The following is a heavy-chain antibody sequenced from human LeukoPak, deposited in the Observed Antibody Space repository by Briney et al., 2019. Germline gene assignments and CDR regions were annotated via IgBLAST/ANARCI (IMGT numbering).Heavy chain of an antibody. J-gene: IGHJ4*02. CDR1: AVSMSGYY. D-gene: IGHD1-7*01. V-gene: IGHV4-4*07. CDR2: MYVSGTI. CDR3: ARDQSPNWNYDYFDY. Sequence: SETLSLTCTVSAVSMSGYYGSWIRQPAGGGLEWIGRMYVSGTIQYNHSLKSRVTMSVDTSNNQFSLKLSSVTAADTAVYYCARDQSPNWNYDYFDYWGQGTLVTVSS.